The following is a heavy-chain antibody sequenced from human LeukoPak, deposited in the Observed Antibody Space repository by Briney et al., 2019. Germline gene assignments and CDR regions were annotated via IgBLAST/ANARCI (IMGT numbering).Heavy chain of an antibody. J-gene: IGHJ4*02. CDR3: ARHSSWQQLDY. CDR1: GGSISSYY. D-gene: IGHD6-13*01. CDR2: IYYSGST. Sequence: SETLSLTCTVSGGSISSYYWSWIRQPPGRGLEWIGYIYYSGSTNYNPSLKSRVTISVDTSKNQFSLKLSSVTAADTAVYYCARHSSWQQLDYWGQGTLVTVSS. V-gene: IGHV4-59*08.